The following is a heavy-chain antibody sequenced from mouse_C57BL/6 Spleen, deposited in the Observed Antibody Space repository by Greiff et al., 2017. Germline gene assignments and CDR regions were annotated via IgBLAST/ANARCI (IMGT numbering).Heavy chain of an antibody. CDR3: GAYYYGSSPHWYFDV. CDR2: INPNYGTT. D-gene: IGHD1-1*01. CDR1: GYSFTDYN. Sequence: EVKLMESGPELVKPGASVKISCKASGYSFTDYNMNWVKQSNGKSLEWIGVINPNYGTTSYNQKFKGKATLTVDQSSSTAYMQLNSLTSEDSAVYYCGAYYYGSSPHWYFDVWGTGTTVTVSS. V-gene: IGHV1-39*01. J-gene: IGHJ1*03.